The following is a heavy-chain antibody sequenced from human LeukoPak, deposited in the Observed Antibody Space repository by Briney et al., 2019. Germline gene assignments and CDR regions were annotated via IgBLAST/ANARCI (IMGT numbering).Heavy chain of an antibody. CDR2: IYPPDSDT. V-gene: IGHV5-51*01. D-gene: IGHD2-2*01. CDR3: ARSSTYSPYYFDS. J-gene: IGHJ4*01. CDR1: GYLFRKNW. Sequence: AESLKISCKASGYLFRKNWIGWVRQLPGKGLELMGIIYPPDSDTRYGREFQGQVTISVDESINTAYLQWSSLKASDTAMYYCARSSTYSPYYFDSWGQGTLVTVSS.